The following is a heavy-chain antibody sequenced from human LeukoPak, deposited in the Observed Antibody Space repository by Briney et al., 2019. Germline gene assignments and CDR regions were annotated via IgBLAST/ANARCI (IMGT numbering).Heavy chain of an antibody. D-gene: IGHD3-22*01. CDR3: ATARNNYDYSGFSALDS. V-gene: IGHV3-33*01. CDR2: IWYDGSNK. Sequence: GRSLRPSCVASGFTFSNYGMHWVRQAPGMGLEWVAVIWYDGSNKNYRDSVRGRFTVSRDNFKNTLYLEMNSLRAEDTAVYYCATARNNYDYSGFSALDSWGQGNLVTVAS. J-gene: IGHJ4*02. CDR1: GFTFSNYG.